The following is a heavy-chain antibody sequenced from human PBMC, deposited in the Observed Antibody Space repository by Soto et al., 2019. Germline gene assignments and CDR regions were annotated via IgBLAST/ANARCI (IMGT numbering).Heavy chain of an antibody. CDR3: AKDYYYSRAGGYSPSYLDY. CDR1: GFTFPNFA. V-gene: IGHV3-30*18. CDR2: ISYGGSNR. J-gene: IGHJ4*02. Sequence: QVYLVESGGGVVQPGRSLRLSCAVSGFTFPNFAMHGVRPVPGKGLEWVALISYGGSNRYYADSVEGRATISRDNSKNTLDLQMKRLRTEDSAVFFGAKDYYYSRAGGYSPSYLDYWGQGTLVTVSS. D-gene: IGHD3-10*01.